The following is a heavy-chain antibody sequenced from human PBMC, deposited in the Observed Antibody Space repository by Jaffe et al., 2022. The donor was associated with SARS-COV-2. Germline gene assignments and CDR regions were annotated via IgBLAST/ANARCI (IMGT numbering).Heavy chain of an antibody. CDR3: ARQPGDSLLRYFDWLPTGVDAFDI. J-gene: IGHJ3*02. Sequence: EVQLVQSGAEVKKPGESLKISCKGSGYSFTSYWIGWVRQMPGKGLEWMGIIYPGDSDTRYSPSFQGQVTISADKSISTAYLQWSSLKASDTAMYYCARQPGDSLLRYFDWLPTGVDAFDIWGQGTMVTVSS. V-gene: IGHV5-51*01. CDR2: IYPGDSDT. D-gene: IGHD3-9*01. CDR1: GYSFTSYW.